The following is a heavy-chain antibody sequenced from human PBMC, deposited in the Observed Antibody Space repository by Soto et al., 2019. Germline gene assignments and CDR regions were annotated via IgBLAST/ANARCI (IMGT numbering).Heavy chain of an antibody. D-gene: IGHD4-17*01. CDR1: GYTFTGYY. CDR2: INPNSGGT. CDR3: ARDAYDYGDFAGIGY. Sequence: ASVKVSCKASGYTFTGYYMHWVRQAPGQGLEWMGWINPNSGGTNYAQKFQGWVTMTRDTSISTAYMELSSLRSEDTAVYYCARDAYDYGDFAGIGYWGQGTLVTVSS. V-gene: IGHV1-2*04. J-gene: IGHJ4*02.